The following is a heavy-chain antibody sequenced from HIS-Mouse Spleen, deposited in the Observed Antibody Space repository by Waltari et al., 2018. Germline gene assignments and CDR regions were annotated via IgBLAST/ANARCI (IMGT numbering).Heavy chain of an antibody. CDR3: ARDFHDFWSGYYGGDKKHDAFDI. V-gene: IGHV4-4*07. J-gene: IGHJ3*02. D-gene: IGHD3-3*01. Sequence: QVQLQESGPGLVKPSETLSLTCTVSGGSISCYHWTWIRQPGGQGLEWIGRIYTSGSTNYNPSIKSRVTMSVDTSKNQFSLKLSSVTAADTAVYYCARDFHDFWSGYYGGDKKHDAFDIWGQGTMVTVSS. CDR1: GGSISCYH. CDR2: IYTSGST.